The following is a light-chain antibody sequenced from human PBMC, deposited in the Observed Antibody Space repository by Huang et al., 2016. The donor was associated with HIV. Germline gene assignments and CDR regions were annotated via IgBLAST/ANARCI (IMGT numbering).Light chain of an antibody. J-gene: IGKJ4*01. CDR2: DAS. Sequence: DIQMTQSPSSLSASVGDRVTITCQASQDISNYLNWYQQKPGKAPKLLIFDASHLEAGVPPKFSRSGSGTDFTFTITSLQPEDTGTYYCQQYDSVPLTFGGGTKVDLK. V-gene: IGKV1-33*01. CDR1: QDISNY. CDR3: QQYDSVPLT.